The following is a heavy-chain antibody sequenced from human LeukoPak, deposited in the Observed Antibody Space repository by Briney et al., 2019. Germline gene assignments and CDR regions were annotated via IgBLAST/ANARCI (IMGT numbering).Heavy chain of an antibody. CDR2: IYYRGST. CDR3: AREWGNSRIAVAGYYFDY. CDR1: GGSISSYY. Sequence: PSETLSLTCTVSGGSISSYYWSWIRQPPGKGLEWIGYIYYRGSTNYNPSLKSRVTISVDTSKNQFSLKLSSVTAADTAVYYCAREWGNSRIAVAGYYFDYWGQGTLVTVSS. J-gene: IGHJ4*02. V-gene: IGHV4-59*01. D-gene: IGHD6-19*01.